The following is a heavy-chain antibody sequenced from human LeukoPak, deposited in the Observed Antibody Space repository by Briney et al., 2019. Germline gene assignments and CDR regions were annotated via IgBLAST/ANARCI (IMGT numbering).Heavy chain of an antibody. V-gene: IGHV3-7*04. J-gene: IGHJ4*02. CDR3: ARDLPLYCSGGSCYSAY. D-gene: IGHD2-15*01. CDR2: IKQDGSEK. CDR1: GFTFSSYW. Sequence: PGGSLRLPCAASGFTFSSYWMSWVRQAPGKGLEWVANIKQDGSEKYYVDSVKGRFTISRDNAKNSLYLQMNSLRAEDTAVYYCARDLPLYCSGGSCYSAYWGQGTLVTVSS.